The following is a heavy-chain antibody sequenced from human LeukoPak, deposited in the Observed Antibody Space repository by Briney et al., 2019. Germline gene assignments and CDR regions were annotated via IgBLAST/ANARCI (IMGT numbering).Heavy chain of an antibody. CDR1: GYTFTSYV. CDR3: ARVGGPYYYDSSGQEAFDI. J-gene: IGHJ3*02. D-gene: IGHD3-22*01. V-gene: IGHV7-4-1*02. CDR2: INTNTGNP. Sequence: GASVKVSCKASGYTFTSYVMNWVRQAPGQGLEWMGWINTNTGNPTYAQGFTGRFVFSLDTSVSTAYLQISSLKAEDTAVYYCARVGGPYYYDSSGQEAFDIWGQGTMVTVSS.